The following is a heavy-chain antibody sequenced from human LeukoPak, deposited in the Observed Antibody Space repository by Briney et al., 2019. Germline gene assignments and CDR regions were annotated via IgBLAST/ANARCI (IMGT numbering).Heavy chain of an antibody. D-gene: IGHD3-10*01. Sequence: PSETLSLTCAVYGGSFSGYYWSWIRQPPGKGLEWIGEINHSGSTYYNPSLKSRVTISVDTSKNQFSLKLSSVTAADTAVYYCARHSRRRYYGSGSYYNDYYFDYWGQGTLVTVSS. CDR2: INHSGST. J-gene: IGHJ4*02. CDR1: GGSFSGYY. CDR3: ARHSRRRYYGSGSYYNDYYFDY. V-gene: IGHV4-34*01.